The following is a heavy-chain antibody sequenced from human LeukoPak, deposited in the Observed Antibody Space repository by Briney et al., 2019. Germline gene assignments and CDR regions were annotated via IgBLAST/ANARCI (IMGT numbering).Heavy chain of an antibody. D-gene: IGHD2-2*01. Sequence: ASVKVSCKASGYTFTSYGFSWVRQAPGQGLEWMGWISAYNGNTNYAQKLQGRVTMTADTSTSTAYMELRSLRSDDTAVYYCARVPVLVVPAAAYYYYYYMDVWGKGTTVTVSS. J-gene: IGHJ6*03. V-gene: IGHV1-18*01. CDR1: GYTFTSYG. CDR2: ISAYNGNT. CDR3: ARVPVLVVPAAAYYYYYYMDV.